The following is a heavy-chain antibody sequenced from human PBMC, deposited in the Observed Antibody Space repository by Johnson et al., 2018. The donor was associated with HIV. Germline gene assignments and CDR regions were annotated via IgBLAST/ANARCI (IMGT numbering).Heavy chain of an antibody. Sequence: VQLVESGGGLVKPGGSLRLSCAASGLTFSNAWMSWVRQAPGKGLEWVGRIKSTTGGGTTDYAAPVKGRFTISRDDSKNTLYLQMNSRKTEDTAVYYCTTAELGWTGLGAFDIWGQATMVTVSS. CDR3: TTAELGWTGLGAFDI. D-gene: IGHD3/OR15-3a*01. V-gene: IGHV3-15*01. CDR2: IKSTTGGGTT. J-gene: IGHJ3*02. CDR1: GLTFSNAW.